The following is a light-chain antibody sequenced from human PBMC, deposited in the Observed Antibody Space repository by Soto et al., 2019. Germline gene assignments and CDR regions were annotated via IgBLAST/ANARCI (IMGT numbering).Light chain of an antibody. CDR3: QQYKHWPPYT. J-gene: IGKJ2*01. Sequence: EVVMTQSPATLSVSPGERVTLSCRAIQSVNTNLAWFQQRPGQAPRLLIYAASTRATGIPAKFSGSGSGTEFTLTISSLQSEDFAVYYCQQYKHWPPYTFGQGTKLEIK. CDR1: QSVNTN. V-gene: IGKV3-15*01. CDR2: AAS.